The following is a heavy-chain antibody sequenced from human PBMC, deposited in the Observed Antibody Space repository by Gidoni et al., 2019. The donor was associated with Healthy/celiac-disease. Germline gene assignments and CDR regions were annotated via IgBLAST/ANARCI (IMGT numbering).Heavy chain of an antibody. V-gene: IGHV4-39*01. D-gene: IGHD4-4*01. CDR3: ARPVRTTVTTGWYFDL. J-gene: IGHJ2*01. CDR2: IFYSGST. CDR1: GGSISSSSSY. Sequence: QLQLQESGPGLVKPSETLSLTCTVSGGSISSSSSYWGWIRPPPGKGREWIGSIFYSGSTYYNPSLKSRVTISVDTSKNQFSLKLSSVTAADTAVYYCARPVRTTVTTGWYFDLWGRGTLVTVSS.